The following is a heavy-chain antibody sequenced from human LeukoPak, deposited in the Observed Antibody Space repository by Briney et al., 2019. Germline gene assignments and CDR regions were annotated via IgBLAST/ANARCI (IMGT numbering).Heavy chain of an antibody. V-gene: IGHV4-34*01. Sequence: PSETLSLTCAVYGGSFNGFYWNWIRQPPGKGLDWIGEIDHSGSTHYNPSLQSRATMSVDTSKNQFSLKLNSVSAADTAVYYCARVSTIAAAGIDYWGQGTLVTVSS. CDR2: IDHSGST. D-gene: IGHD6-13*01. CDR3: ARVSTIAAAGIDY. J-gene: IGHJ4*02. CDR1: GGSFNGFY.